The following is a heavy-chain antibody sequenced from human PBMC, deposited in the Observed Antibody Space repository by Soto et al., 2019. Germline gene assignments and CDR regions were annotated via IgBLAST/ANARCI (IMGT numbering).Heavy chain of an antibody. D-gene: IGHD3-10*01. CDR2: IYYSGST. V-gene: IGHV4-39*01. CDR1: GGSISSSSYY. Sequence: SETLSLTCTVSGGSISSSSYYWGWIRQPPGEGLEWIGSIYYSGSTNYNPSLKSRVTISVDTSKNQLSLKLSSVTAADTAVYYCARNEIYGSGSYYTYYYYYGMDVWGQGTTVTVSS. J-gene: IGHJ6*02. CDR3: ARNEIYGSGSYYTYYYYYGMDV.